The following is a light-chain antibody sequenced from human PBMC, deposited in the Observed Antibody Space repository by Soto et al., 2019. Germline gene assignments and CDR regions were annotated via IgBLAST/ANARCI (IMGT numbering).Light chain of an antibody. Sequence: EFVLTQSPGTLSLSPGERATLSCRASQTVRNNYLAWYQQKPGQAPRLLIYDASSRATGIPDRFIGGGSGTDFTLTICRLEPEDFAVDYCQQFSSYPLTFGGGTKVDNK. CDR3: QQFSSYPLT. V-gene: IGKV3-20*01. CDR1: QTVRNNY. CDR2: DAS. J-gene: IGKJ4*01.